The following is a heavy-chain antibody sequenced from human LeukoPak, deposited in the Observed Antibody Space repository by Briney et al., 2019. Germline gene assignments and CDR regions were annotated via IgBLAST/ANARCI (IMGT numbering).Heavy chain of an antibody. D-gene: IGHD1-26*01. Sequence: SVKVSCKASGGTFSSYAISWVRQAPGQGLEWMGGIIPIFGTANYAQKFQGRVTITADESTSTAYMELSSLRSEDTAVYYCARDPAVGATGYFDYWGQGTLATVSS. CDR1: GGTFSSYA. CDR3: ARDPAVGATGYFDY. J-gene: IGHJ4*02. V-gene: IGHV1-69*13. CDR2: IIPIFGTA.